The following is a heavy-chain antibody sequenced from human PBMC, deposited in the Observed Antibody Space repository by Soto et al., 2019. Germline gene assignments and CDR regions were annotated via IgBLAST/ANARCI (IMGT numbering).Heavy chain of an antibody. CDR2: IRSKTYGGTT. CDR1: GFTFGDYD. J-gene: IGHJ4*02. D-gene: IGHD3-16*01. CDR3: TSWGSLAY. V-gene: IGHV3-49*04. Sequence: PGGSLRLSCTVSGFTFGDYDMSWVRQAPGKGLEWVGFIRSKTYGGTTEDAASVKGRFTISRDDSKSIAYLQMNSLKTEDTAVYYCTSWGSLAYWGQGILVTVSS.